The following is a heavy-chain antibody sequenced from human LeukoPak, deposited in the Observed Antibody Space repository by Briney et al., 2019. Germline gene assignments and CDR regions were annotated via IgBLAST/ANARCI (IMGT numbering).Heavy chain of an antibody. CDR3: ARLSPYYYDSSGYLDAFDI. V-gene: IGHV4-59*01. CDR1: GGSISSYY. J-gene: IGHJ3*02. Sequence: SETLSLTCTVSGGSISSYYWSWIRQPPGKGLEWIGYIYYSGSTNYNPSLKSRVTISVDTSKNQFSLELSSVTAADTAVYYCARLSPYYYDSSGYLDAFDIWGQGTMVTVSS. CDR2: IYYSGST. D-gene: IGHD3-22*01.